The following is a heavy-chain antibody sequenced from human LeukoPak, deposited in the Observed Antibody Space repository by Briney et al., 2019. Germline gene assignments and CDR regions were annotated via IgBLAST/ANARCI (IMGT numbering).Heavy chain of an antibody. CDR3: AKGGKWDVTPFDY. J-gene: IGHJ4*02. D-gene: IGHD1-26*01. Sequence: GSLRLSCAASGFTFKYYVMSWVRQAPGKGLEWVSDISGSGGSTHYVDSVKGRFAISRDNSKNTLYVQMNSLRAEDTAVYYCAKGGKWDVTPFDYWGQGTLVTVSS. CDR2: ISGSGGST. CDR1: GFTFKYYV. V-gene: IGHV3-23*01.